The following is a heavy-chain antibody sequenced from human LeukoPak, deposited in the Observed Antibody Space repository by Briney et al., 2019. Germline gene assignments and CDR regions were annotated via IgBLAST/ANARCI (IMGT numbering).Heavy chain of an antibody. J-gene: IGHJ4*02. D-gene: IGHD6-13*01. CDR2: IYYSGST. V-gene: IGHV4-39*01. Sequence: SETLSLTCTVSGGPISSSTYYWGWIRQPPRKGLEWIGSIYYSGSTHYNPSLKSRITISVDTSKNQFSLKLSSVTAADTAVYYCARHPPLYSSCYYFDYWGQGTLVTVSS. CDR3: ARHPPLYSSCYYFDY. CDR1: GGPISSSTYY.